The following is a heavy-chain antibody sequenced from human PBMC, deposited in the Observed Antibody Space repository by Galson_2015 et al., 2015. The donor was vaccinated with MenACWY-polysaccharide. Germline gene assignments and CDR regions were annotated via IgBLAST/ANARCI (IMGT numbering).Heavy chain of an antibody. CDR3: AKGPFYGPGSQGDS. CDR2: ISGSGDIT. J-gene: IGHJ4*02. V-gene: IGHV3-23*01. CDR1: GFTFSNYV. D-gene: IGHD3-10*01. Sequence: SLRLSCAASGFTFSNYVMSWVRQAPGKGLEGVSAISGSGDITYYADSVKGRFTISRDRSKNTLYLQMDNLRGEDTAVYFCAKGPFYGPGSQGDSWGRGTQVTVSS.